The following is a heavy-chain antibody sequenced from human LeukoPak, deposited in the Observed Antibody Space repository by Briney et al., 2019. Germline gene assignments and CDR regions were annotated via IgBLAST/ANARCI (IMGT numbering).Heavy chain of an antibody. D-gene: IGHD4-17*01. CDR1: GGTFSSYA. J-gene: IGHJ4*02. V-gene: IGHV1-69*13. Sequence: SVKVSCKASGGTFSSYAISWVRQAPGQGLEWMGGIIPIFGTANYAQKFQGRVTITADESTSTAYMELSSLRSEDTAVYYCARGRGDYGDYYYFDYWGQGTLVTASS. CDR2: IIPIFGTA. CDR3: ARGRGDYGDYYYFDY.